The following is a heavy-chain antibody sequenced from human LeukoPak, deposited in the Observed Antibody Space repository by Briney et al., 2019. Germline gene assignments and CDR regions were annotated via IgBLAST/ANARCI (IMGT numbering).Heavy chain of an antibody. CDR2: IIPIFGTA. J-gene: IGHJ4*02. D-gene: IGHD6-13*01. CDR3: AREGYSSSWGPYFDY. Sequence: SVKVSCKASGGTFSCYAISWVRQAPGQGLEWMGGIIPIFGTANYAQKFQGRVTITADKSTSTAYMELSSLRSEDTAVYYCAREGYSSSWGPYFDYWGQGTLVTVSS. CDR1: GGTFSCYA. V-gene: IGHV1-69*06.